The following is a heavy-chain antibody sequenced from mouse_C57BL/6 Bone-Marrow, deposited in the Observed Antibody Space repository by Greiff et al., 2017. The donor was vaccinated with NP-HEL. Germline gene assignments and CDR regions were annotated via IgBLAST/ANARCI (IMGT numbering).Heavy chain of an antibody. CDR3: ASSHITTVEGFNCFAY. Sequence: QVQLQQPGAELVKPGASVKLSCKASGYTFTSYWMHWVKQRPGQGLEWIGMIHPNSGSTNYNEKFKSKATLTVDKSSSTAYMQLSSLTSEDSAVYYCASSHITTVEGFNCFAYWGQGTLVTVSA. D-gene: IGHD1-1*01. V-gene: IGHV1-64*01. CDR2: IHPNSGST. J-gene: IGHJ3*01. CDR1: GYTFTSYW.